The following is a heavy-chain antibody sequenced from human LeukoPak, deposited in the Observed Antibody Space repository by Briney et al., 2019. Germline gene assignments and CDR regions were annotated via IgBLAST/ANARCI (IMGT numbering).Heavy chain of an antibody. CDR1: SGSMSSGDYY. J-gene: IGHJ4*02. D-gene: IGHD2-21*02. CDR2: ISYTGTT. V-gene: IGHV4-30-4*08. CDR3: ARLGTAPFDY. Sequence: PSETLSLTCTVSSGSMSSGDYYWSWIRQPPGKVLEWIGYISYTGTTYYNPSLKSRVTISEDTSKNLFSLNLNSVTAADTAVYYCARLGTAPFDYWGQGTLVTVSS.